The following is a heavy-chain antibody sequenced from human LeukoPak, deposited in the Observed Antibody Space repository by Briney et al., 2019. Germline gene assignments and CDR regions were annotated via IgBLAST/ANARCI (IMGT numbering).Heavy chain of an antibody. CDR2: ISYDGSNK. Sequence: PGRSLRLSCAASGFTFSSYAMHWVRQAPGKGLEWVAVISYDGSNKYYADSVKGRFTISRDNAKNSLYLQMNSLRAEDTAVYYCARARRGYVDYELDYWGQGTLVTVSS. J-gene: IGHJ4*02. D-gene: IGHD4-17*01. CDR1: GFTFSSYA. CDR3: ARARRGYVDYELDY. V-gene: IGHV3-30-3*01.